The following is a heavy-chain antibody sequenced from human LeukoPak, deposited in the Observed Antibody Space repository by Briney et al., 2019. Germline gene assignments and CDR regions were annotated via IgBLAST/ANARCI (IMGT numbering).Heavy chain of an antibody. Sequence: PGGSLRLSCAASGFTFSNYPMTWVRQAPGRRLEWVSGMTGSGASTHYADSVKGRFTISRDNAENTLSLQMNSLRAEDTAVYYCAKYSEDRDGWYPDWWGQGTLVTVSS. CDR2: MTGSGAST. V-gene: IGHV3-23*01. J-gene: IGHJ4*02. CDR3: AKYSEDRDGWYPDW. CDR1: GFTFSNYP. D-gene: IGHD6-19*01.